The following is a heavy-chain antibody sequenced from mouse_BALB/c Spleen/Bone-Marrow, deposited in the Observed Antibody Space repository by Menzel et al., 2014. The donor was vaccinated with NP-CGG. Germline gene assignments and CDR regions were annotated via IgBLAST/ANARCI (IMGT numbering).Heavy chain of an antibody. CDR3: ARRGGSGNYAMDY. V-gene: IGHV5-6-5*01. J-gene: IGHJ4*01. Sequence: EVKLVESGGGLVKPGGSLKLSCAAPGFTFSSYAMSWVRQTPEKRLEWVASISSGGSTYYPDSVKGRFTISRDNARNILYLQMSSLRSEDTAMYCCARRGGSGNYAMDYWGQGTSVSVSS. D-gene: IGHD1-1*01. CDR1: GFTFSSYA. CDR2: ISSGGST.